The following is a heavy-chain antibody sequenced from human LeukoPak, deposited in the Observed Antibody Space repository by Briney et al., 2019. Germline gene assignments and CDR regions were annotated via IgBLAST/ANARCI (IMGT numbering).Heavy chain of an antibody. V-gene: IGHV3-11*01. Sequence: GGSLRLSCAASGFTFSDYYMSWIRQAPGKGLEWVSYISSSGSTIYYADSVKGRFTISRDNAKNSLYLQMNSLRAEDTAVYYCARYMTTVTTSWFDPWAREPWSPSPQ. J-gene: IGHJ5*02. CDR3: ARYMTTVTTSWFDP. D-gene: IGHD4-17*01. CDR2: ISSSGSTI. CDR1: GFTFSDYY.